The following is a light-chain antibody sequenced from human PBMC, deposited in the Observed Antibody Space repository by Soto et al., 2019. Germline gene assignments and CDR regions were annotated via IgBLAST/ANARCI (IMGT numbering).Light chain of an antibody. V-gene: IGKV1-33*01. CDR1: EDISNY. CDR3: QQYDSLPYT. Sequence: DLQMTQSPSSLSASVGDRVTITCQASEDISNYLNWYQQKPGKAPKLLIYDASNLETGVPSRFSGRGSGTDFTLTISSLQPEDIVTYYCQQYDSLPYTFGQGTKLEI. CDR2: DAS. J-gene: IGKJ2*01.